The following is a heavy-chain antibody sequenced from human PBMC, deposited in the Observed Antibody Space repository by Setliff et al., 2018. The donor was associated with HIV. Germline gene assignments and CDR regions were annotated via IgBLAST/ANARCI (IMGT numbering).Heavy chain of an antibody. CDR3: ARASPPPGWSCTNGVCYYFDY. CDR2: INHSGST. CDR1: GGSFNGYY. D-gene: IGHD2-8*01. Sequence: PSETLSLTCAVYGGSFNGYYWSWIRQPPGKGLEWIGEINHSGSTKYNPSLKGRVTMSIDTSKNQFSLKLSSVTAADTAVYYCARASPPPGWSCTNGVCYYFDYWGQGTLVTVSS. J-gene: IGHJ4*02. V-gene: IGHV4-34*01.